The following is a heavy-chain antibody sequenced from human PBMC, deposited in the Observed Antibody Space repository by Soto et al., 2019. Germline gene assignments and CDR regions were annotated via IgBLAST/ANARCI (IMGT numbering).Heavy chain of an antibody. CDR1: GGSISSSSYY. V-gene: IGHV4-39*01. CDR2: IYYSGST. D-gene: IGHD6-19*01. J-gene: IGHJ4*02. Sequence: SETLSLTCTVSGGSISSSSYYWGWIRQPPGKGLEWIGSIYYSGSTYYNPSLKSRVTISVDTSKNQFSLKLSSVTAADTAVYYCARHRELAVAGIGPFDYWGQGTLVTISS. CDR3: ARHRELAVAGIGPFDY.